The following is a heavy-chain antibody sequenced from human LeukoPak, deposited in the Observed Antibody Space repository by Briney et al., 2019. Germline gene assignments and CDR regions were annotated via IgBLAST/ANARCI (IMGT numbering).Heavy chain of an antibody. V-gene: IGHV1-8*01. CDR1: GYTFTSYD. J-gene: IGHJ4*02. CDR3: ARFADDILTGYYKDLDY. Sequence: ASVKVSCKASGYTFTSYDINWVRQATGQGLEWMGWMNPNSGNTDYAQKFQGRVTMTRNTSISTAYMELSSLRSEDTAVYYCARFADDILTGYYKDLDYWGQGTLVTVSS. CDR2: MNPNSGNT. D-gene: IGHD3-9*01.